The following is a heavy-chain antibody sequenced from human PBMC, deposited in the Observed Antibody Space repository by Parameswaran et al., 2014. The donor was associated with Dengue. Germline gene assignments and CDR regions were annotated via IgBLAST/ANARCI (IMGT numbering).Heavy chain of an antibody. J-gene: IGHJ4*02. D-gene: IGHD3-22*01. Sequence: WVRQAPGQGLEGMGWISPSNGDTGYAQMFQGRVTLSRDASINTVYLEISSLRSDDTAVYFCARDYVMRDSLGYFDYWGQGTLVTVSS. CDR3: ARDYVMRDSLGYFDY. CDR2: ISPSNGDT. V-gene: IGHV1-2*02.